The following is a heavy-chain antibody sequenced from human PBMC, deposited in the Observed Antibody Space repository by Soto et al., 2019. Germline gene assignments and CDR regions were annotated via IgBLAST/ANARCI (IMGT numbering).Heavy chain of an antibody. D-gene: IGHD2-2*01. V-gene: IGHV1-69*13. CDR3: ARGEIVVVPAASRTYSSSSYYYYGMDV. J-gene: IGHJ6*02. CDR2: IIPIFGTA. Sequence: SVKVSCKASGGTFSSYAISWVRQAPGQGLEWVGGIIPIFGTANYAQKFQGRVTITADESTSTAYMELSSLRSEDTAVYYCARGEIVVVPAASRTYSSSSYYYYGMDVWGQGTTVTVSS. CDR1: GGTFSSYA.